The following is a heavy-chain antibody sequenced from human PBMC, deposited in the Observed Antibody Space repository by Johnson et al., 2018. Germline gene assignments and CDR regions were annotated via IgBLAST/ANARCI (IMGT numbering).Heavy chain of an antibody. V-gene: IGHV3-21*01. J-gene: IGHJ1*01. Sequence: EVQLVESGGGLVKPGGSLRLSCAASGFTFSSYSMNWVRQAPGQGLEWVSSISSSSTYIYYTDSVKGRCTISRDNSKNTLYLQTNSRRAEETAGYYCAKEGVMEWEYYGPFQYWGPGTLVTVSS. CDR3: AKEGVMEWEYYGPFQY. CDR2: ISSSSTYI. D-gene: IGHD1-26*01. CDR1: GFTFSSYS.